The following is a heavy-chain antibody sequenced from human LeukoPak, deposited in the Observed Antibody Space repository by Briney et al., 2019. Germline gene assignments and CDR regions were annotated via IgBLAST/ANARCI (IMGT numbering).Heavy chain of an antibody. V-gene: IGHV3-7*01. CDR3: TIQQWLASPIDY. J-gene: IGHJ4*02. CDR1: GFTFSSYW. Sequence: GGSLRLSCAASGFTFSSYWMSWVRQAPGKGLEWVANIKQDGSEKYYVDSVKGRFTISRDNAKNSLYLQMNSLRAEDTAVYYCTIQQWLASPIDYWGQGTLVTVSS. D-gene: IGHD6-19*01. CDR2: IKQDGSEK.